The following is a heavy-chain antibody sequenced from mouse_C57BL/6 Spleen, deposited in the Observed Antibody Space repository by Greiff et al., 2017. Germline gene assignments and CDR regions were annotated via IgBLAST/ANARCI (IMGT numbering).Heavy chain of an antibody. CDR2: IDPETGGT. V-gene: IGHV1-15*01. Sequence: QVQLQQSGAELVRPGASVTLSCKASGYTFTDYEMHWVKQTPVHGLECIGAIDPETGGTAYNQKFKGKAILTAAKSSSTAYMELRSLTSEESAVYYGTRCGYGSSPYFDYWGQGTTLTVSS. D-gene: IGHD1-1*01. J-gene: IGHJ2*01. CDR3: TRCGYGSSPYFDY. CDR1: GYTFTDYE.